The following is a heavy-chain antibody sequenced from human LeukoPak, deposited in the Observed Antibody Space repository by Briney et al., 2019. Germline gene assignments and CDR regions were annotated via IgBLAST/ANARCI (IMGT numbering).Heavy chain of an antibody. J-gene: IGHJ4*02. Sequence: SETLSLTCAVYGGSFSGYYCTWIRQPPGKGLEWIGEINDSGSTNYNPSLKSRVTISADTSKNQFSLKLSSVSAADTAVHYCARGRHSGSSLLGYWSQGTLVTVSS. CDR3: ARGRHSGSSLLGY. CDR2: INDSGST. CDR1: GGSFSGYY. V-gene: IGHV4-34*01. D-gene: IGHD1-26*01.